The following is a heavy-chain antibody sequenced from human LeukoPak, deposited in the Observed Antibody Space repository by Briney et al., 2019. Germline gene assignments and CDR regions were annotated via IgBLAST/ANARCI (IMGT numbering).Heavy chain of an antibody. CDR2: MYFGERT. Sequence: PSETLSLTCTVSGASMTSYYWTWIRQPPGKGLEWVGYMYFGERTNYNPSLKSRATISIDTSKKQFSLNLKSVTAADTAVYYCARIPGDRPDDWGQGTLVTVP. V-gene: IGHV4-59*01. D-gene: IGHD7-27*01. CDR1: GASMTSYY. CDR3: ARIPGDRPDD. J-gene: IGHJ4*02.